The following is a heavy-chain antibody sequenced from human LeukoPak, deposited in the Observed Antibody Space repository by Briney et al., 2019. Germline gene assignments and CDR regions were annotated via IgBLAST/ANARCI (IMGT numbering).Heavy chain of an antibody. D-gene: IGHD2-21*02. J-gene: IGHJ5*02. CDR1: GFTFSSYG. CDR2: IWYDGSNK. CDR3: AREGVRTVVVTAHNWFDP. V-gene: IGHV3-33*01. Sequence: GSLRLSCAASGFTFSSYGMHWVRQAPGKGLEWVAVIWYDGSNKYYADSVKGRFTISRDNSKNTLYLQMNSLRAEDTAVYYCAREGVRTVVVTAHNWFDPWGQGTLVTVSS.